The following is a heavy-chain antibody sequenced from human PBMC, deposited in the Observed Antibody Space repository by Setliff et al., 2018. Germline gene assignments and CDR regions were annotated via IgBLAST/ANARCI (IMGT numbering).Heavy chain of an antibody. CDR3: ARHTRGNYFYMDV. CDR1: GASVSSHY. Sequence: PSETLSLTCNVSGASVSSHYWDWIRQPPGKGLEWIGEIYHSGISNYSPSLKSRVTMSVDQSKNHFSLKLSSVTAADTAIYYCARHTRGNYFYMDVWGKGTTVTSP. CDR2: IYHSGIS. J-gene: IGHJ6*03. V-gene: IGHV4-59*08.